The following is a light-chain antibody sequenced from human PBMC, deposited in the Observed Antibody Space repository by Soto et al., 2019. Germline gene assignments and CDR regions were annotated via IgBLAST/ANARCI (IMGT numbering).Light chain of an antibody. CDR1: NSNIGSNT. J-gene: IGLJ1*01. CDR2: SNY. V-gene: IGLV1-44*01. CDR3: AAWDDSLNGHYV. Sequence: QSVLTQPPSASGTPGQRVTISCSGSNSNIGSNTVNWYQHLPGTAPKLLIYSNYQRPSGVPDRFSGSKSGTSASLVISGLQSEDEADYYCAAWDDSLNGHYVFGTGTKVTVL.